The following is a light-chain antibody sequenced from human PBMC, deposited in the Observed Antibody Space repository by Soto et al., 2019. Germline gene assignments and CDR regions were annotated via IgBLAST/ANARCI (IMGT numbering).Light chain of an antibody. CDR2: AAS. V-gene: IGKV1-6*02. CDR3: LQDYNYPRT. J-gene: IGKJ1*01. Sequence: IQITQSPSTLSASVGDRVTITCRASQGIWNDLGWYQQKPGKAPKLLIYAASSLQSGVPSRFSGSGSGTDFTLTISSLQPEDFATYYCLQDYNYPRTFGQGTKVDVK. CDR1: QGIWND.